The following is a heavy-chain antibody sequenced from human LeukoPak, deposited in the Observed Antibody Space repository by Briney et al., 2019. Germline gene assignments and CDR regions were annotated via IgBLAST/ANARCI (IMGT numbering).Heavy chain of an antibody. CDR3: ARARDYYGSGSSFDY. D-gene: IGHD3-10*01. CDR1: GGSISSGSYY. CDR2: IYTSGST. Sequence: SETLSLTYTVSGGSISSGSYYWSWIRQPAGKGLEWIGRIYTSGSTNYNPSLKSRVTISVDTSKNQFSLKLSSVTAADTAVYYCARARDYYGSGSSFDYWGQGTLVTVSS. V-gene: IGHV4-61*02. J-gene: IGHJ4*02.